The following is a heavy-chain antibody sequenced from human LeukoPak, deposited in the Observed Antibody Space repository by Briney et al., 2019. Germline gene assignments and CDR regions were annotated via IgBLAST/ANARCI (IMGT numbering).Heavy chain of an antibody. Sequence: ASVKVSCKASGYSFTSYYIHWVRQAPGQGLEWMGIINPTTGSTIYAQTFQGRVTMTRDVSTSTVYMDLSSLRSADTAGYYCARCGPFYRGPSEYYFDYWGQGTLVTVSS. D-gene: IGHD4-23*01. CDR1: GYSFTSYY. CDR3: ARCGPFYRGPSEYYFDY. CDR2: INPTTGST. J-gene: IGHJ4*02. V-gene: IGHV1-46*01.